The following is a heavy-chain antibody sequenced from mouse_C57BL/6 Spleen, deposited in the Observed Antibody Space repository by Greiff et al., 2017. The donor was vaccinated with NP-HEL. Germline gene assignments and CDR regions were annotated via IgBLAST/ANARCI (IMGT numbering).Heavy chain of an antibody. D-gene: IGHD2-10*02. CDR2: IYPGDGDT. CDR1: GYAFSSSW. V-gene: IGHV1-82*01. J-gene: IGHJ2*01. CDR3: AKYGKYVVIY. Sequence: QVQLQQSGPELVKPGASVKISCKASGYAFSSSWMNWVKQRPGKGLEWIGRIYPGDGDTNYNGKFKGKATLTADKSSSTAYMQLSSLTSEDSAVYFCAKYGKYVVIYWGQGTTLTVSS.